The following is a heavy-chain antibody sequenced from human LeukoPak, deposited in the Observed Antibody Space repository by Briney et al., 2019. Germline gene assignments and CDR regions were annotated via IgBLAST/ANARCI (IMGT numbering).Heavy chain of an antibody. J-gene: IGHJ6*03. D-gene: IGHD3-10*01. CDR2: ISGSGVTT. Sequence: GGSLRLSCAASGFTFSSYAMNWVRQAPGKGLEWVSYISGSGVTTYYADSVKGRFTISRDNSKNTLYLQMHSLRAEDTAVYHCAKEPMGYHYYMDVWGKGTTVTVSS. V-gene: IGHV3-23*01. CDR1: GFTFSSYA. CDR3: AKEPMGYHYYMDV.